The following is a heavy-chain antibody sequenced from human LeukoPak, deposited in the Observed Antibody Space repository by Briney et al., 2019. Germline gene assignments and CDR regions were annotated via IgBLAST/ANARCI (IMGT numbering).Heavy chain of an antibody. V-gene: IGHV5-51*01. CDR3: ARHPAAANTRFYDY. CDR1: GYIFTTYW. J-gene: IGHJ4*02. Sequence: KHGESLQISCRGSGYIFTTYWIGWVRQVPGKGREWMGNIYPGDSDTRYSPSFQGQVTISVDKSISTAYLQWSSLKASDTAMYYCARHPAAANTRFYDYWGQGTLVTVSS. D-gene: IGHD6-13*01. CDR2: IYPGDSDT.